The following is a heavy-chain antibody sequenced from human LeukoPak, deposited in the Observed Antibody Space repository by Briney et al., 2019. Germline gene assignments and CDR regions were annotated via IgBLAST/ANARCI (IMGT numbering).Heavy chain of an antibody. V-gene: IGHV4-31*03. CDR1: GGSISSGGYY. CDR3: ARGAGNYFWFDP. CDR2: IYYSGST. D-gene: IGHD4-11*01. Sequence: PSQTLSLTCTVSGGSISSGGYYWSWIRQHPGKGLEWIGYIYYSGSTYYNPSLKSRVTISVDTSKNQFSLKLSSVTAADTAVYYCARGAGNYFWFDPWGQGTLVTVSS. J-gene: IGHJ5*02.